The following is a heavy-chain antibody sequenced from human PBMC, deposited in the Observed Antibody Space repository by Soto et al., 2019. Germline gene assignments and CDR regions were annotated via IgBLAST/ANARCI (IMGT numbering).Heavy chain of an antibody. D-gene: IGHD2-2*01. CDR3: ARRGTSSCGWDY. V-gene: IGHV5-51*01. CDR2: TQRGAANT. J-gene: IGHJ4*02. Sequence: ESLKISCKGSRYIFSSYWLGWVRHMPGKGLEGLGITQRGAANTIYSPSFEGRVTISPDKSITHSSLQWSSLKASDTAMYYCARRGTSSCGWDYWGQGTLVTVSS. CDR1: RYIFSSYW.